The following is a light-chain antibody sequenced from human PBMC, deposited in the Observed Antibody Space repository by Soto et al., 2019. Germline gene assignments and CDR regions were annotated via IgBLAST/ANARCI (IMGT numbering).Light chain of an antibody. Sequence: EIVLTQSPGTLSLSPGERATLSCRASQSVNSRFLAWYQQKPGQAPRLLMYGASTRATGIPDRFSGSGSGADFTLTISRLEPEDFAVYYCQQYGSSPPMYTFGQGTKLEIK. V-gene: IGKV3-20*01. CDR2: GAS. CDR3: QQYGSSPPMYT. J-gene: IGKJ2*01. CDR1: QSVNSRF.